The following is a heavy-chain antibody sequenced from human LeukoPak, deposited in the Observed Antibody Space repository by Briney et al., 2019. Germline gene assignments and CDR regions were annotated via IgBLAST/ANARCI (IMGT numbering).Heavy chain of an antibody. V-gene: IGHV4-34*01. J-gene: IGHJ4*02. CDR2: INHSGST. D-gene: IGHD3-22*01. CDR3: ARGVQETTPPLYDSSGYYSFGDY. CDR1: GGSFSGYY. Sequence: SETLSLTCAVYGGSFSGYYWSWIRQPPGKGLEWIGEINHSGSTNYNPSRKSRVTISVDTSKNQFSLKLSSVTAADTAVYYCARGVQETTPPLYDSSGYYSFGDYWGQGTLVTVSS.